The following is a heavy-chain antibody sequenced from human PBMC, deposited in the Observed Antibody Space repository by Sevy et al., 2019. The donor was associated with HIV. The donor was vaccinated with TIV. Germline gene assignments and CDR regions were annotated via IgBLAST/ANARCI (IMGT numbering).Heavy chain of an antibody. CDR2: VNPNSGST. J-gene: IGHJ4*02. Sequence: ASVKVSCKASGYIFTGYYLHWVRQAPGQGLEWMGRVNPNSGSTDYAQKFQDRVTMTRDTSISTAYMELNRLGPDDSAIYYCARDIDSGYSSSYWGQGTLVTVSS. V-gene: IGHV1-2*06. CDR1: GYIFTGYY. CDR3: ARDIDSGYSSSY. D-gene: IGHD6-13*01.